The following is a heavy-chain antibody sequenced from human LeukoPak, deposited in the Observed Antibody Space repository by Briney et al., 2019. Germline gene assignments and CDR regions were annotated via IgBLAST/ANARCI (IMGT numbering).Heavy chain of an antibody. CDR3: ARDSSSWYYFDY. J-gene: IGHJ4*02. V-gene: IGHV1-46*01. Sequence: EASVKVSCKASGYTFTSYYMHWVRQAPGQGLEWMGIINPSGGSTSYAQKFQGRVTTTRDTSTSTVYMELSSLRSEDTAVFYCARDSSSWYYFDYWGQGTLVTVSS. D-gene: IGHD6-13*01. CDR1: GYTFTSYY. CDR2: INPSGGST.